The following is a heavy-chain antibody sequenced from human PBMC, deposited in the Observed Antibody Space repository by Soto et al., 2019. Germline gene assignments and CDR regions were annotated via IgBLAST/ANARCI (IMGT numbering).Heavy chain of an antibody. Sequence: SVKVSCKASGYTFSGYAISWVRQAPGQGLEWMGGIIPIFGTANYAQKFQGRVTITADESTSTAYMELSSLRSEDTAVYYCAGDSNSSGYYSIFDYWGQGTLVTVS. CDR2: IIPIFGTA. V-gene: IGHV1-69*13. CDR1: GYTFSGYA. CDR3: AGDSNSSGYYSIFDY. D-gene: IGHD3-22*01. J-gene: IGHJ4*02.